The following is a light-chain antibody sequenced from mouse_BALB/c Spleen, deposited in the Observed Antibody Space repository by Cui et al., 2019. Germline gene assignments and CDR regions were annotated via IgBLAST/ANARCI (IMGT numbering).Light chain of an antibody. CDR1: TSISSNY. V-gene: IGKV4-91*01. CDR2: MTS. J-gene: IGKJ4*01. CDR3: QQGSSIFT. Sequence: IVLTQSPTTLAASPGEKITITCSASTSISSNYFHLYQQQPGFSPKLLIYMTSNLASGVATLFSGSGSGASYSLTSSTMDAEDVVTYYSQQGSSIFTFGSGTKLEIK.